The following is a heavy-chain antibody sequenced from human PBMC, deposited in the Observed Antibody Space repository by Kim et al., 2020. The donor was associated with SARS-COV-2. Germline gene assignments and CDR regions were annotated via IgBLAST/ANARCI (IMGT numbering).Heavy chain of an antibody. D-gene: IGHD5-12*01. V-gene: IGHV4-39*01. J-gene: IGHJ6*02. CDR1: GGSISSSSYY. Sequence: SETLSLTCTVSGGSISSSSYYWGWIRQPPGKGLEWIGSIFYSGSTYYNPSLKSRVTISVDTSKNQFSLKLSSVTAADTAVYYCARHPTATAFLYYFYYYGMDVWGQGTTVTVSS. CDR3: ARHPTATAFLYYFYYYGMDV. CDR2: IFYSGST.